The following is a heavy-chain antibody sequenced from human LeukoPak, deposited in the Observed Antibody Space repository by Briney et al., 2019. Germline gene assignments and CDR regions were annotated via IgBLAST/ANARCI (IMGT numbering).Heavy chain of an antibody. D-gene: IGHD5-24*01. J-gene: IGHJ4*02. CDR3: ARAGREMATIRYYFDY. CDR1: GFTFSSYS. V-gene: IGHV3-21*01. CDR2: ISSSSSYI. Sequence: TGGSLRLSCAASGFTFSSYSMNWVRQAQGKGLEWVSSISSSSSYIYYADSVEGRFTISRENAKNSLYLQMNSLRAEDTAVYYCARAGREMATIRYYFDYWGQGTLVTVSS.